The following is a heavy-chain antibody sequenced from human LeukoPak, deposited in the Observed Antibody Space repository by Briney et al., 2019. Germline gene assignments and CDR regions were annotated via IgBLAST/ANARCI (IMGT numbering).Heavy chain of an antibody. D-gene: IGHD1/OR15-1a*01. CDR3: ASQLGGTTFH. CDR1: GVSINTYF. CDR2: VYYNGIT. V-gene: IGHV4-59*01. J-gene: IGHJ4*02. Sequence: PSETLSLTCSVSGVSINTYFWSWLRQPPGKRLEWIGYVYYNGITNFNSFLQGQISIPLDPSKEQFSLTLNYVTAWEQGVYYCASQLGGTTFHWGQGTLVTVSS.